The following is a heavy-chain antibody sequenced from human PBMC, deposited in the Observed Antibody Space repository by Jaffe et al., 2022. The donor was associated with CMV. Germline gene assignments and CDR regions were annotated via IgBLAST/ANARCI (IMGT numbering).Heavy chain of an antibody. V-gene: IGHV4-39*01. D-gene: IGHD1-26*01. CDR1: GGSISSSSYY. CDR3: ARHLYGRIVGATHPLDY. Sequence: QLQLQESGPGLVKPSETLSLTCTVSGGSISSSSYYWGWIRQPPGKGLEWIGSIYYSGSTYYNPSLKSRVTISVDTSKNQFSLKLSSVTAADTAVYYCARHLYGRIVGATHPLDYWGQGTLVTVSS. CDR2: IYYSGST. J-gene: IGHJ4*02.